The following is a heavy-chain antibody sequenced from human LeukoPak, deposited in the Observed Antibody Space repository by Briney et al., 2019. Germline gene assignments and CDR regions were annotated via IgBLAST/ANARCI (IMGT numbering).Heavy chain of an antibody. J-gene: IGHJ3*02. D-gene: IGHD3-10*01. V-gene: IGHV3-21*01. Sequence: PGGSLRLSCAASGFTFSSYSMNWVRQAPGKGLEWVSFIDTSASYIYYGDSVKGRFTISRDNAKNSLFLLMNGLRAKDTAVYYCARGRSITLLRGVAMSDGFDIWGQGAMVTVSS. CDR2: IDTSASYI. CDR1: GFTFSSYS. CDR3: ARGRSITLLRGVAMSDGFDI.